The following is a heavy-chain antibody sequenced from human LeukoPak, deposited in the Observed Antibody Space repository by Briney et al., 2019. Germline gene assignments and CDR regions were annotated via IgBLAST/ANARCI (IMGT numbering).Heavy chain of an antibody. D-gene: IGHD3-10*01. J-gene: IGHJ4*02. CDR3: ARDHYYGSGSYHTFDY. CDR1: GYTFTDYY. V-gene: IGHV1-2*02. CDR2: INPNSGGT. Sequence: ASVKVSCKASGYTFTDYYMHWVRQAPGQGLEWMGWINPNSGGTNYAQQFQGRVTMTRDTSITTAYMELRSLTSADTAVYYCARDHYYGSGSYHTFDYWGQGTLVTVSS.